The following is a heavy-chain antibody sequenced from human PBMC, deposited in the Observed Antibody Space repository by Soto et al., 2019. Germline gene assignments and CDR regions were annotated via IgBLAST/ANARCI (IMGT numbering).Heavy chain of an antibody. CDR2: IVVGSGNT. Sequence: SVKVSCKASGFTFTSSAVQWVRQARGQRLEWIGWIVVGSGNTNYAQKSQERVTITRDMSTSTAYMELSSLRSEDTAVYYCAAPLMEPPYGGAFDIWGQGTMVTVSS. CDR1: GFTFTSSA. V-gene: IGHV1-58*01. J-gene: IGHJ3*02. D-gene: IGHD4-17*01. CDR3: AAPLMEPPYGGAFDI.